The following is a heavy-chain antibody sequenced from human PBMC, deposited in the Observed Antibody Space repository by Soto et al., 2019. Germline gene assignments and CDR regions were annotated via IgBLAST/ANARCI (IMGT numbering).Heavy chain of an antibody. V-gene: IGHV1-18*01. CDR3: ARDRKGYCSGGSCPSDY. CDR2: ISAYNGNT. CDR1: GYTFTSYG. J-gene: IGHJ4*02. Sequence: QVQLVQSGAEVKKPGASVKVSCKASGYTFTSYGISWVRQAPGQGLEWMGWISAYNGNTNYAQKLQGRVTMTTDTSTSTAYMELRSLSSDDTAVYYCARDRKGYCSGGSCPSDYWGQGTLVTVSS. D-gene: IGHD2-15*01.